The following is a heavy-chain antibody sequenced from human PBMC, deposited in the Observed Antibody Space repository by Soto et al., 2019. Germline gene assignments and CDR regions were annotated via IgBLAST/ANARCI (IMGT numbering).Heavy chain of an antibody. CDR2: IYTDGRT. D-gene: IGHD4-17*01. V-gene: IGHV3-53*01. CDR1: GFTVNINY. CDR3: ARDPAVTTDYGMDV. J-gene: IGHJ6*04. Sequence: PGGSLRLSCAASGFTVNINYMSWVRQAPGKGLEWVSFIYTDGRTFYVDSVKGRFTISRDDSENTVYLQMNSLRVEDTAVYYCARDPAVTTDYGMDVWGKEPTVTVPS.